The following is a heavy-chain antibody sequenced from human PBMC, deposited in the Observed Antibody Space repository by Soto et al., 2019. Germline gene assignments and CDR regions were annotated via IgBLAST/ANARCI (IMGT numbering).Heavy chain of an antibody. D-gene: IGHD2-15*01. V-gene: IGHV3-15*01. Sequence: GGSLRLSCAASGFTFSNAWMSWVRQAPGKGLEWVGRIKSKTDGGTTDYAAPVKGRFTISRDDSKNTLYLQMNSLKTEDTAVYYCTTERPPSGYCSGGSCPEYFQHWGQGTLVTVSS. CDR3: TTERPPSGYCSGGSCPEYFQH. CDR1: GFTFSNAW. J-gene: IGHJ1*01. CDR2: IKSKTDGGTT.